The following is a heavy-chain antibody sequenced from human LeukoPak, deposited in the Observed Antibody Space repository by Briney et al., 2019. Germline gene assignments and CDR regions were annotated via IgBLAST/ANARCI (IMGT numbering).Heavy chain of an antibody. CDR2: INPNSGGT. J-gene: IGHJ4*02. CDR1: RYTLTGYY. D-gene: IGHD6-13*01. V-gene: IGHV1-2*02. CDR3: ARAVNGSSFFRV. Sequence: GSVKGSCKASRYTLTGYYMHWVRQAPGQGLAGLGWINPNSGGTNYAQKSPGRVTMTRDTSISTAYMELSRLRSDDTAVYYCARAVNGSSFFRVWGQGTLVTVSS.